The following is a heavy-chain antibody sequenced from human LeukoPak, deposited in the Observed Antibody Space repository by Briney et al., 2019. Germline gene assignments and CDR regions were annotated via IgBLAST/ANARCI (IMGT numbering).Heavy chain of an antibody. CDR1: GASISSYY. CDR3: ARTGSAAAGTADY. Sequence: PSETLSLTCTVSGASISSYYWSWIRQPPGKGLEWIAYIYYSGSTNYNPSLKSRVTISVDTTKNQLSLKLSSVTAADTAVYYCARTGSAAAGTADYWGQGTLVTVSS. V-gene: IGHV4-59*01. D-gene: IGHD6-13*01. CDR2: IYYSGST. J-gene: IGHJ4*02.